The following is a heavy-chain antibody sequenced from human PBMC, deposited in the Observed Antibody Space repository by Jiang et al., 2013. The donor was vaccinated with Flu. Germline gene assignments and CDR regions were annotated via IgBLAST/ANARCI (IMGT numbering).Heavy chain of an antibody. Sequence: GSGYSFTSYWIAWVRQMPGKGLEWMGILYPGDSSKRYSPSFQGQVTFSADKSISTAYLQWSSLKASGTAIYYCATMGYTSSSGYFDYWGQGTLVTVSS. V-gene: IGHV5-51*01. D-gene: IGHD6-6*01. CDR3: ATMGYTSSSGYFDY. CDR1: GYSFTSYW. J-gene: IGHJ4*02. CDR2: LYPGDSSK.